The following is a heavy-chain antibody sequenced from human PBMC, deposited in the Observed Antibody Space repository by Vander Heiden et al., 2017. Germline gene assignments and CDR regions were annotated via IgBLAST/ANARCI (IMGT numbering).Heavy chain of an antibody. V-gene: IGHV1-24*01. D-gene: IGHD3-9*01. CDR1: GYTLTDVY. J-gene: IGHJ5*02. CDR2: FDPEDGET. CDR3: ATDRKGGISDWWFDP. Sequence: QVQLVQSGAEVKKPGASGKVSCKVSGYTLTDVYLHWVRQAPGKGLEWIGGFDPEDGETIYAQKFQGRVTMTEDTSTDTAYMELSRLRSEDTAVYYCATDRKGGISDWWFDPWGQGTLVTVSS.